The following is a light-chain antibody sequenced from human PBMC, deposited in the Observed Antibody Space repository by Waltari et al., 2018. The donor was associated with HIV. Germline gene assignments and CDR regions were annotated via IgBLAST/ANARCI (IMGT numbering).Light chain of an antibody. V-gene: IGLV3-21*04. CDR2: DDD. CDR3: QVWDSGSDHV. Sequence: SYVLTQPPSISVAPGKTAKITCGGNNIGNRDVHWYQQKPGQAPILVILDDDHRHSGIPERFSGSNSDNTATLTIKRVEVGDEADYYCQVWDSGSDHVFGSGTTVTVL. CDR1: NIGNRD. J-gene: IGLJ1*01.